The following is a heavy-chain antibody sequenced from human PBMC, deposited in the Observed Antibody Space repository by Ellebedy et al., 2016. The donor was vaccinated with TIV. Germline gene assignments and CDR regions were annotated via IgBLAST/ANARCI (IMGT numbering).Heavy chain of an antibody. V-gene: IGHV1-69*04. CDR2: IIPILGIA. CDR3: AREEYYGSGIGWFDP. J-gene: IGHJ5*02. Sequence: SVKVSXXASGGTFSSYAISWVRQAPEQGLEWMGRIIPILGIANYAQKFQGRVTITADKSTSTAYMELSSLRSEDTAVYYCAREEYYGSGIGWFDPWGQGTLVTVSS. CDR1: GGTFSSYA. D-gene: IGHD3-10*01.